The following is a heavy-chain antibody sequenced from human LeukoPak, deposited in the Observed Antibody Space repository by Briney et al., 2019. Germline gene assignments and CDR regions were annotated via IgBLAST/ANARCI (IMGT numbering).Heavy chain of an antibody. CDR1: GGSISSYY. CDR3: ARGLRWPTYYFDY. CDR2: IYYSGST. Sequence: SETLSLTCTVSGGSISSYYWSWIRQPPGKGLEWIGYIYYSGSTNYNPSLKSRFTISVDTSKNQFSLKLSSVTAADTAVYYCARGLRWPTYYFDYWGQGTLVTVSS. V-gene: IGHV4-59*01. J-gene: IGHJ4*02. D-gene: IGHD4-23*01.